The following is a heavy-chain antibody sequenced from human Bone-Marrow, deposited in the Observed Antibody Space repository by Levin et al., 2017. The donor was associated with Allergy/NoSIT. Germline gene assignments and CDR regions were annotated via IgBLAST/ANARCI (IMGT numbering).Heavy chain of an antibody. D-gene: IGHD3-10*01. V-gene: IGHV4-59*11. CDR1: GGSLTTHY. CDR3: ARNNYYGSGDNWFDP. J-gene: IGHJ5*02. CDR2: IYNTDT. Sequence: SQTLSLTCTVSGGSLTTHYWSWLRQTPGKGLEWIGYIYNTDTKYTPSLKSRVTISLDTSKRQFSLNLKSVTTADTARYYCARNNYYGSGDNWFDPWGQGTLVTVSS.